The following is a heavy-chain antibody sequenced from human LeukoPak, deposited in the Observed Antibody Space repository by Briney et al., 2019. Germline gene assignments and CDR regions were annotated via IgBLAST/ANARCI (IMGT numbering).Heavy chain of an antibody. CDR3: ATSSSSSWFPRSYYYYYYMDV. CDR1: GYTFTSYG. D-gene: IGHD6-13*01. Sequence: ASVKVSCKASGYTFTSYGMNWVRQAPGKGLEWMGGFDPEDGETIYAQKFQGRVTMTVDTSTDTAYMELSSLRSEDTAVYYCATSSSSSWFPRSYYYYYYMDVWGKGTTVTVSS. CDR2: FDPEDGET. J-gene: IGHJ6*03. V-gene: IGHV1-24*01.